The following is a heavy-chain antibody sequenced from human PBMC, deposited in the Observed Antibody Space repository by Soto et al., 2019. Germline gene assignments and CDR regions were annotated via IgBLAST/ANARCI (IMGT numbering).Heavy chain of an antibody. J-gene: IGHJ4*02. CDR1: GFTFSIYG. V-gene: IGHV3-23*01. Sequence: GGSLRLSCAASGFTFSIYGMSWVRQAPGKGLEWVAAIDGSGDTTYADSVKGRFTISRDNSKNTLHLQINGLRAEDTALYYCAKGANFGVIISHFDYWGQETLVTVSS. CDR2: IDGSGDTT. D-gene: IGHD3-3*01. CDR3: AKGANFGVIISHFDY.